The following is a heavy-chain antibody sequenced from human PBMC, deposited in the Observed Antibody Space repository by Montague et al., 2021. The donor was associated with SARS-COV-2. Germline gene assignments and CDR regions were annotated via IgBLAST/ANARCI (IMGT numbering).Heavy chain of an antibody. Sequence: CAISGDSVSSISAAWNWIRQSPSSGLEWLGRTYYRSKWYNDYAVSVKSRITINPATSKNQFSLQLNSVTHEDTAVYYCARGGSWLYYFDYWGQGTLVTVSS. D-gene: IGHD6-13*01. J-gene: IGHJ4*02. CDR1: GDSVSSISAA. CDR3: ARGGSWLYYFDY. CDR2: TYYRSKWYN. V-gene: IGHV6-1*01.